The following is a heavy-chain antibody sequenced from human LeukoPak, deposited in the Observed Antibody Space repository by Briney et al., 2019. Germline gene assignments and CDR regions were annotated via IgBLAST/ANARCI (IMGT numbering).Heavy chain of an antibody. CDR3: VRGSMTTPGLDY. D-gene: IGHD1-1*01. Sequence: HPGGSLRLSCAASGFTFSGYWLHWVRQVPGKGLVWFSQINGDGSGTSYADSVKGRFTISRDNAKNTLYLQLNSLRAEDTAVYYCVRGSMTTPGLDYWGQGTLVTVSS. V-gene: IGHV3-74*01. CDR1: GFTFSGYW. J-gene: IGHJ4*02. CDR2: INGDGSGT.